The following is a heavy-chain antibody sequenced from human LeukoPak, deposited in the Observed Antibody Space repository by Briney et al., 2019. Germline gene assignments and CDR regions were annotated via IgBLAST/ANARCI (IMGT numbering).Heavy chain of an antibody. V-gene: IGHV4-59*01. CDR2: IYYSGST. Sequence: SETLSLTCTVSGGSISSYYWSWIRQPPGKGLEWIGYIYYSGSTNYNPSLKSRVTISVDTSKNRFSLKLSSVTAADTAVYYCARDKGEYYDSSGYLDYWGQGTLVTVSS. CDR1: GGSISSYY. CDR3: ARDKGEYYDSSGYLDY. D-gene: IGHD3-22*01. J-gene: IGHJ4*02.